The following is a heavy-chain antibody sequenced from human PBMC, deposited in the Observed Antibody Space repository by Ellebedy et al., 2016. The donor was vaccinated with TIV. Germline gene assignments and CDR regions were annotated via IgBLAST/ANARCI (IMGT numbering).Heavy chain of an antibody. CDR1: GYTLTELS. Sequence: ASVKVSXXVSGYTLTELSMHWVRQAPGKGLEWMGGFDPEDGETIYAQKFQGRVTMTEDTSTDTAYMELSSLRSEDTAVYYCARAKTYYYDSSGSGTFGYFDYWGQGTLVTVSS. V-gene: IGHV1-24*01. J-gene: IGHJ4*02. D-gene: IGHD3-22*01. CDR2: FDPEDGET. CDR3: ARAKTYYYDSSGSGTFGYFDY.